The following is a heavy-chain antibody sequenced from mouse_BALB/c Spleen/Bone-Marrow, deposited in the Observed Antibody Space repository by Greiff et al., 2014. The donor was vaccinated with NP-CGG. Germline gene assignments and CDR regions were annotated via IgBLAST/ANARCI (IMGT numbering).Heavy chain of an antibody. CDR2: INPSNGRT. CDR1: GFTFISYW. V-gene: IGHV1S81*02. J-gene: IGHJ4*01. Sequence: QVQLQQPGDELVKPGASVKLSCMASGFTFISYWIHWVKQRPGQGPEWIGEINPSNGRTNYNEKFKRKATLTEDKSSSTAYMQLSSLTSEDSAVYYCARDGNYRYAMDYWGQGTSVTVSS. D-gene: IGHD2-1*01. CDR3: ARDGNYRYAMDY.